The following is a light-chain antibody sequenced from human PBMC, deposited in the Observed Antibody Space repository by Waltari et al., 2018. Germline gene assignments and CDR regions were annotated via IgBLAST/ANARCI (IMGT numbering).Light chain of an antibody. J-gene: IGKJ2*01. CDR1: QSLLHSNGYNY. CDR3: MQALQTPNT. Sequence: DIVMTQSPLSLPVTPGEPASISCRSSQSLLHSNGYNYLDWDLQKPGQSPKLLIYLGSNRASGVPDRFSGSGSGTDFTLKISRVEAEDVGVYYCMQALQTPNTFGQGTKLEIK. CDR2: LGS. V-gene: IGKV2-28*01.